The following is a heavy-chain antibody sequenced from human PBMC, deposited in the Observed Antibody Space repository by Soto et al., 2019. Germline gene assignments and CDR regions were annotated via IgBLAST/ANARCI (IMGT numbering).Heavy chain of an antibody. J-gene: IGHJ4*02. Sequence: LSLTCTVSGGSISSGGYYWSWIRQHPGKGLEWIGYIYYSGSTYYNPSLKSRVTISVDTSKNQFSLKLSSVTAADTAVYYCARGPSYDIPPDYWGQGTLVTVSS. CDR3: ARGPSYDIPPDY. V-gene: IGHV4-31*03. D-gene: IGHD3-9*01. CDR1: GGSISSGGYY. CDR2: IYYSGST.